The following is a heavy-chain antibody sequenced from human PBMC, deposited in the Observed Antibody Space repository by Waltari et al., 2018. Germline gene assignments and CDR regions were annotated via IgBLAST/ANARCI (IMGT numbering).Heavy chain of an antibody. CDR3: ARADRVAAAIDAFDI. Sequence: QVQLVESGGGVVQPGRSLRLSCAASGFTFSSYGMHWVRQAPGKGLEWVAVIWYDGSNKYYADSVKGRFTISRDNSKNTLYLQMNSLRSEDTAVYYCARADRVAAAIDAFDIWGQGTMVTVSS. J-gene: IGHJ3*02. D-gene: IGHD6-25*01. CDR2: IWYDGSNK. V-gene: IGHV3-33*08. CDR1: GFTFSSYG.